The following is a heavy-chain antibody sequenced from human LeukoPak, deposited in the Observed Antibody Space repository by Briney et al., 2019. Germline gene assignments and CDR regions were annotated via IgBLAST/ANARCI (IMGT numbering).Heavy chain of an antibody. V-gene: IGHV1-2*02. CDR3: ASSLDGYKTYYYYYYGMDV. D-gene: IGHD5-24*01. CDR2: IDPNSGGT. CDR1: GYTFTGYY. J-gene: IGHJ6*02. Sequence: ASVKVSCKASGYTFTGYYMHWVRQAPGQGLEWMGWIDPNSGGTNYAQKFQGRVTMTRDTSISTAYMELSRLRSDDTAVYYCASSLDGYKTYYYYYYGMDVWGQGTTVTVSS.